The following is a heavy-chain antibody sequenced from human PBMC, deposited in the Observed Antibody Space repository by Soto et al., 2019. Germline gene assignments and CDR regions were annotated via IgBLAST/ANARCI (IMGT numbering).Heavy chain of an antibody. V-gene: IGHV3-23*01. CDR2: ISGSGGTT. CDR3: AKAIAAAGYYYYYGLDV. Sequence: GGSLRLSCAASGFTFSSYAMSWVRQAPGKGLEWVSAISGSGGTTYYVDSVRGRFTRSRDNTKNTLYLLMNSLRAEDTAVYYCAKAIAAAGYYYYYGLDVWGQGTTVTV. D-gene: IGHD6-13*01. J-gene: IGHJ6*02. CDR1: GFTFSSYA.